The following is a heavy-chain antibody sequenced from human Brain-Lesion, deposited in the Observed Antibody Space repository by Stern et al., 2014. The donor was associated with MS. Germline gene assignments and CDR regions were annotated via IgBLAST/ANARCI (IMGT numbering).Heavy chain of an antibody. Sequence: QLQLQESGPGLVKPSQTLSLTCTVSGDSITSGGYYWSWIRQHPGRGLEWIGYIYSSGATFYNPSLKSRVTISLDTSQNQFSLRLSSVTAADTAIYYCARDWSGTSIHLAPAYGGHIRFDPWGQGILVTVSS. CDR1: GDSITSGGYY. D-gene: IGHD5-18*01. CDR2: IYSSGAT. V-gene: IGHV4-31*03. CDR3: ARDWSGTSIHLAPAYGGHIRFDP. J-gene: IGHJ5*02.